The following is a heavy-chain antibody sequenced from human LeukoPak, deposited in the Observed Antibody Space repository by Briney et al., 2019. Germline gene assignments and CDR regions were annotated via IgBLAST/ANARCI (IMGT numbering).Heavy chain of an antibody. Sequence: SETLSLTCTVSGGSISSYYWSWIRQPAGKGLEWIGRIYISGSTNYNPSLKSRVTMSVDTSKNQFSLKLSSVTAADTAVYYCARGSRGYCSGGSCYSNLYYFDYWGQGTLVTVSS. D-gene: IGHD2-15*01. CDR3: ARGSRGYCSGGSCYSNLYYFDY. J-gene: IGHJ4*02. CDR2: IYISGST. CDR1: GGSISSYY. V-gene: IGHV4-4*07.